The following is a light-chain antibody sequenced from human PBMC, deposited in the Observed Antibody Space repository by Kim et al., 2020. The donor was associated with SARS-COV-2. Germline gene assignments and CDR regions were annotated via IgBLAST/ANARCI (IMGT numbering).Light chain of an antibody. J-gene: IGKJ4*01. Sequence: ATINCKSSQSILYTPNNRNYLAWYQQKPGQSPKLLIYWASTRESGVPDRFSGSGSGTDFTLTSGSLQAEDVAVYYCQQYYDSPLTFGGGTKVDIK. V-gene: IGKV4-1*01. CDR3: QQYYDSPLT. CDR2: WAS. CDR1: QSILYTPNNRNY.